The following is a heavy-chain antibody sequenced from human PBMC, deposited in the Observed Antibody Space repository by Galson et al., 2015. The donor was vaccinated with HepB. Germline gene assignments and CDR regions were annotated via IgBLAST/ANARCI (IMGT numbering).Heavy chain of an antibody. CDR1: GFTFDDYT. J-gene: IGHJ4*02. V-gene: IGHV3-43*01. CDR2: ISWDGGST. CDR3: AKDIDPLYCSGGSCYCFDY. D-gene: IGHD2-15*01. Sequence: SLRLSCAASGFTFDDYTMHWVRQAPGKGLEWVSLISWDGGSTYYADSVKGRFTISRDNSKNSLYLQMNSLRTEDTALYYCAKDIDPLYCSGGSCYCFDYWGQGTLVTVSS.